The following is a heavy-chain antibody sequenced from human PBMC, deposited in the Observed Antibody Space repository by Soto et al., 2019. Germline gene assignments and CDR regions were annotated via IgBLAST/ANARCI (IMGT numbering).Heavy chain of an antibody. CDR2: IRSKANSY. D-gene: IGHD1-1*01. CDR3: AKKVPGSNPLDS. J-gene: IGHJ4*02. CDR1: GVTFSGSA. V-gene: IGHV3-73*01. Sequence: GGSLRLSCAASGVTFSGSAMHWVRQASGKGLEWVGRIRSKANSYADSVRGRFTISRDNSKNTLYLQMNSLRVEDTAVYYCAKKVPGSNPLDSWGQGALVTVSS.